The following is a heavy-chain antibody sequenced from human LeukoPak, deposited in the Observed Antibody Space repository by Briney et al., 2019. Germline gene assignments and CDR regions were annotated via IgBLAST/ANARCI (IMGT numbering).Heavy chain of an antibody. CDR1: GFTFNTSA. CDR2: ISYAGSPK. J-gene: IGHJ4*02. D-gene: IGHD3-22*01. V-gene: IGHV3-30*04. Sequence: GGSLRLSCVASGFTFNTSAMPWFRQAPGKGLEWVAIISYAGSPKYYADSVKGRFTISRDNSKNTLYLQMNSLRAEDTAVYYCARSTSDYYDSSGYWTWGQGTLVTVSS. CDR3: ARSTSDYYDSSGYWT.